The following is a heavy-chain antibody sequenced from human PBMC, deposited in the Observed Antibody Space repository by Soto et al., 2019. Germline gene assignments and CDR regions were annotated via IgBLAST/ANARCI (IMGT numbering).Heavy chain of an antibody. CDR2: INAGNGNT. V-gene: IGHV1-3*01. J-gene: IGHJ6*02. D-gene: IGHD1-7*01. CDR1: GYSFTSYA. Sequence: QVPLVQSGAEVKKPGASVKVSCKASGYSFTSYALHWVRQAPGQRLEWMGWINAGNGNTKYSQRFQGRVTITRDTSASTVYMELSSLRSEDTAVYYCARDELVRYYYYAMDVWGQGTTVTVSS. CDR3: ARDELVRYYYYAMDV.